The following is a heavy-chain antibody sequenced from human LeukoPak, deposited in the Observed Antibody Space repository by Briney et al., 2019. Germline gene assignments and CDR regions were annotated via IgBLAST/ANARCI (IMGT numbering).Heavy chain of an antibody. CDR1: GFTFSSYA. V-gene: IGHV3-23*01. D-gene: IGHD1-26*01. J-gene: IGHJ3*02. CDR3: AKGYSGSYYDAFDI. CDR2: ISISGGST. Sequence: GGTLRLSCAASGFTFSSYAMSWVRQAPGEGLEWVSAISISGGSTYYADSVKGRFTISRDNSKNTLYLQMNSLRAEDTALYYCAKGYSGSYYDAFDIWGQGTMVTVSS.